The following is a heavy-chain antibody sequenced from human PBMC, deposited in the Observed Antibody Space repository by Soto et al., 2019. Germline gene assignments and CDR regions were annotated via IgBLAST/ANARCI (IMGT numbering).Heavy chain of an antibody. CDR2: ILYDGSNK. D-gene: IGHD2-2*02. Sequence: GGSLRLSCAASGFTFSSYAMHWVRQAPGKGLEWVAGILYDGSNKYYADSVKGRFTISRDNSKNTLSLQMNSLRAEDTAVYFCARERRYCTSTTCYSTHYYLYGMDVWGQGTTVTVSS. CDR1: GFTFSSYA. V-gene: IGHV3-30-3*01. J-gene: IGHJ6*02. CDR3: ARERRYCTSTTCYSTHYYLYGMDV.